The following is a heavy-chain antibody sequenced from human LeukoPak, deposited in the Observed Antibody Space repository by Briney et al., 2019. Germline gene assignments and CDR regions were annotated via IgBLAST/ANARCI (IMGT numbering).Heavy chain of an antibody. Sequence: GGSLRLSCAASGFNVSSNYMSWVRQAPGKGLEWVSVVYSGGTTFYADSVKGRFTISRDNSKNTLYLQMNSLRAEDTAMYYCARSVHTAMAPGYWGQGTLVTVSS. J-gene: IGHJ4*02. V-gene: IGHV3-53*01. CDR3: ARSVHTAMAPGY. CDR2: VYSGGTT. CDR1: GFNVSSNY. D-gene: IGHD5-18*01.